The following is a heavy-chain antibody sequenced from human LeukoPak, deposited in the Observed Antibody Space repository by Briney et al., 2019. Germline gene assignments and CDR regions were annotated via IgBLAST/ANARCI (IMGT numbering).Heavy chain of an antibody. CDR3: ASASGHGCGNWGCPFDY. J-gene: IGHJ4*02. D-gene: IGHD7-27*01. CDR1: GGTFSSYA. CDR2: IIPIFGTA. V-gene: IGHV1-69*13. Sequence: SVKVSCKASGGTFSSYAISWVRQAPGQGLEWMGGIIPIFGTANYTQKFQGRVTITADESTSTAYMELSSLRSEDTAVYYCASASGHGCGNWGCPFDYWGQGTLVTVSS.